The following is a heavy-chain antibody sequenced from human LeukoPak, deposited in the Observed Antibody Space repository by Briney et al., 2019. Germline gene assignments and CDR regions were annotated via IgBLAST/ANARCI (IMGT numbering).Heavy chain of an antibody. D-gene: IGHD3-22*01. Sequence: PGGSLRLSCAASGFTFSSYEMNWVRQAPGKGLEWVSYISSSGSTIYYADSVKGRFTISRDNAKNSLYLQMNGLRAEDTAVYYCARAAGFYDSSGYLNFDYWGQGTLVTVSS. J-gene: IGHJ4*02. CDR2: ISSSGSTI. V-gene: IGHV3-48*03. CDR1: GFTFSSYE. CDR3: ARAAGFYDSSGYLNFDY.